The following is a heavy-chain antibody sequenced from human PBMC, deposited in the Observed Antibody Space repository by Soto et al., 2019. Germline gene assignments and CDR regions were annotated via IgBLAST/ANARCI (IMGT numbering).Heavy chain of an antibody. D-gene: IGHD4-17*01. CDR1: GGSISSGDYY. Sequence: SETLSLTCTVSGGSISSGDYYWSWIRQPPGKGLEWIGYIYYSGSTYYNPSLKSRVTISVDTSKNQFSLKLSSVTAADTAVYYCARQQSTTVTTTYGMDVWGQGTTVT. CDR2: IYYSGST. J-gene: IGHJ6*02. CDR3: ARQQSTTVTTTYGMDV. V-gene: IGHV4-30-4*01.